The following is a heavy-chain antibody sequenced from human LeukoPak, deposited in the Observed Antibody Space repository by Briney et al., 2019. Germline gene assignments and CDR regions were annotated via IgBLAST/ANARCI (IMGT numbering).Heavy chain of an antibody. V-gene: IGHV3-30*04. CDR2: ISFDGSDK. Sequence: GRSLRLSCAASGFSFSSYAMNWVRQAPGKGLEWVAVISFDGSDKYYADSVKGRFTISLDNSQNTVYLQMNGLRAEDTALYYCARECGDYVISNYWGQGTLVAVSS. D-gene: IGHD4-17*01. J-gene: IGHJ4*02. CDR3: ARECGDYVISNY. CDR1: GFSFSSYA.